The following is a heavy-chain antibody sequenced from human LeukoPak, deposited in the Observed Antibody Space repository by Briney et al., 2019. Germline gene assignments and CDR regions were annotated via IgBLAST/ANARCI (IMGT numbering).Heavy chain of an antibody. D-gene: IGHD3-22*01. J-gene: IGHJ4*02. Sequence: GGSLRLSCEAYGFTFNDYGMSWVRQAPGQGPEWVSGITWNGEIIDYAASVKGRFTISRDNAKNSLYLQMNSLRAEDTAVYYCARGTPDGYDSSGYYTYWGQGTLVTVSS. CDR1: GFTFNDYG. CDR2: ITWNGEII. V-gene: IGHV3-20*04. CDR3: ARGTPDGYDSSGYYTY.